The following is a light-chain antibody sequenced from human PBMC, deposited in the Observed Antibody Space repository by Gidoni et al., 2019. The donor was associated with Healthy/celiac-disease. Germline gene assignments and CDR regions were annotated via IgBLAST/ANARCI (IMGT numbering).Light chain of an antibody. CDR3: RQSYSTPPLT. J-gene: IGKJ1*01. CDR1: QSISSY. V-gene: IGKV1-39*01. Sequence: DIQMTQSPSSLSASVGDRVTITCRASQSISSYLNWYQQKPGKAPKLLIYAASSLQSGVPSRFSGSGSGTDFSLTISSLQPEDFAAFYCRQSYSTPPLTFGQGTKVEIK. CDR2: AAS.